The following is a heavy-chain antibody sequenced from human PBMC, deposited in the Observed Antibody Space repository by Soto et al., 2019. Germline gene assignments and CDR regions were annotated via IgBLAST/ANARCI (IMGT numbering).Heavy chain of an antibody. CDR2: INHRGQS. CDR3: VRGSSNYFDTSDPPDDYPFDI. J-gene: IGHJ3*02. Sequence: SETLSLTCAVYGGSFSGYFWSLFRQPPGMRPEWIGEINHRGQSNYHPSLKSRVTLSIDTSKTQFSLRLTSVTAADTAVYYCVRGSSNYFDTSDPPDDYPFDIWDQGRMVTV. CDR1: GGSFSGYF. V-gene: IGHV4-34*01. D-gene: IGHD3-22*01.